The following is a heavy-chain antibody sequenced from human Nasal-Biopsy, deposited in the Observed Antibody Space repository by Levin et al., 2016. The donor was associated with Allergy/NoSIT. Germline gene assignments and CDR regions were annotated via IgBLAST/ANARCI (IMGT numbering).Heavy chain of an antibody. CDR2: IYSGGST. V-gene: IGHV3-66*04. CDR3: ARLTSRLRFLEG. Sequence: LSLTCAAYGFTVNNNYMIWVRQAPGKGLEWVSTIYSGGSTYYADSVKGRFIISRDISRNTVSLQMNSLRAEDTAVYYCARLTSRLRFLEGWGQGTLVIVSS. D-gene: IGHD3-3*01. J-gene: IGHJ4*02. CDR1: GFTVNNNY.